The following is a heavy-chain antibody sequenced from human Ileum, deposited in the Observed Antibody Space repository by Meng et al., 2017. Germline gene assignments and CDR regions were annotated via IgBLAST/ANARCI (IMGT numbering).Heavy chain of an antibody. CDR2: MTANRIN. CDR3: AKNGGKYFDY. V-gene: IGHV4-4*01. Sequence: GPGQLKTPGALFLAAAVAGGSIIVMNGWSWVRQSPEQGLEWIGEMTANRINHYNPSLKSRITISADKSNNQISLKLTSGTSADAAVFFCAKNGGKYFDYWGQGTLVTVSS. J-gene: IGHJ4*02. CDR1: GGSIIVMNG.